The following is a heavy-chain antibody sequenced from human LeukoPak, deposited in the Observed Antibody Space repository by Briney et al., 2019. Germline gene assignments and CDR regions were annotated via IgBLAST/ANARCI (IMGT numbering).Heavy chain of an antibody. CDR3: ATDDFTNKVPF. V-gene: IGHV3-11*04. J-gene: IGHJ3*01. CDR1: GFTFSNAW. Sequence: GGSLRLSCAASGFTFSNAWMNWMGWFRQAPGKGLEWLSYINTNGEGVYYADSVKGRFAISRDNAKNSLYLLMNSLRVEDTALYHCATDDFTNKVPFWGQGTVVTVSS. D-gene: IGHD2-8*01. CDR2: INTNGEGV.